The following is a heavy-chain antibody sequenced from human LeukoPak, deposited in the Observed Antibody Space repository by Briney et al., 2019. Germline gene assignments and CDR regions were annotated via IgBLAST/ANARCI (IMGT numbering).Heavy chain of an antibody. J-gene: IGHJ6*03. CDR2: ISDSGGST. Sequence: GGSLRLSCAASGFTFSSYAMSWVRQAPGKGLEWVSAISDSGGSTYYADSVKGRFTISRDNSKDTLYLQMNSLRAEDTAVYYCAKDRGISRFGELTPYYYYYMDVWGKGTTVTISS. V-gene: IGHV3-23*01. CDR3: AKDRGISRFGELTPYYYYYMDV. CDR1: GFTFSSYA. D-gene: IGHD3-10*01.